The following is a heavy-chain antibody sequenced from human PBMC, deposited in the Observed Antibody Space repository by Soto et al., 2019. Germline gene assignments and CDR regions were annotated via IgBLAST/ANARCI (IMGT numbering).Heavy chain of an antibody. Sequence: SETLSLTCTVSGASISSSYWSWIRQSPERGLEWIAYVYHTGATNYNPSLKSRVTISLDTSKGQFSLNLTSLTTADTAVYFCARGGNRYSNLASGVGGFGFWGQDSLVSASS. D-gene: IGHD5-12*01. CDR2: VYHTGAT. V-gene: IGHV4-59*01. J-gene: IGHJ1*01. CDR3: ARGGNRYSNLASGVGGFGF. CDR1: GASISSSY.